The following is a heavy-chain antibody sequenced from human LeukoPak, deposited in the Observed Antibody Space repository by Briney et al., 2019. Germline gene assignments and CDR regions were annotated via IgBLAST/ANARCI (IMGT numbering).Heavy chain of an antibody. J-gene: IGHJ4*02. V-gene: IGHV3-30*02. Sequence: PGGSLRLSCAASGFTFSSYGMHWVRQAPGKGLDWVAFIHHDGSNKYYADSVRGRFTISRDNSKNTLYLQMNSLRAEDTAVYYCARVAGYSGYDPFDYWGQGTLVTVSS. CDR3: ARVAGYSGYDPFDY. CDR2: IHHDGSNK. CDR1: GFTFSSYG. D-gene: IGHD5-12*01.